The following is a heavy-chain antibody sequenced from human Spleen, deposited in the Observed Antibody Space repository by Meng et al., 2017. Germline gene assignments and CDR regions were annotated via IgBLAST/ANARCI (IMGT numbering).Heavy chain of an antibody. D-gene: IGHD5-18*01. V-gene: IGHV4-4*02. Sequence: QVHLQESGPCVVKPSGHLSLTFAVSGGSISSSNWWSWDRQPPGKGLEWIWEIYHSGSTNYNPSLQSRVTISVDKCQNQFSLKMSSVTAADTAVYYCASVSNTADLHGDYWGQGTLVTVSS. CDR3: ASVSNTADLHGDY. J-gene: IGHJ4*02. CDR2: IYHSGST. CDR1: GGSISSSNW.